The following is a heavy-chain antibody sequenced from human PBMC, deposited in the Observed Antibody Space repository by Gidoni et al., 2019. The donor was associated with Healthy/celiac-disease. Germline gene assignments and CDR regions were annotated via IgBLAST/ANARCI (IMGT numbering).Heavy chain of an antibody. D-gene: IGHD3-22*01. V-gene: IGHV3-9*01. Sequence: EVQMVESGGGLVQPGRSLRLSCAASGFTFDDYAMHWVRQAPGKGLEWVSGISWNSGSIGYADSVKGRFTISSDNAKNSLYLQSNSLRAEDTSLYYCAKAYYYDSSGYLDYWGQGTLVTVSS. CDR1: GFTFDDYA. CDR2: ISWNSGSI. CDR3: AKAYYYDSSGYLDY. J-gene: IGHJ4*02.